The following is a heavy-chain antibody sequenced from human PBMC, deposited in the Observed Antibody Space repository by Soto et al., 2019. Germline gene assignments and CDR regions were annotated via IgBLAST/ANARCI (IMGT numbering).Heavy chain of an antibody. CDR2: IYSGGST. Sequence: GGSLRLSCAASGFTVSSNYMSWVRQAPGKGLEWVSVIYSGGSTYYADSVKGRFTISRDNSKDTLYLQMNSLRAEDTAVYYCARDRVESGYPEYFQHWGQGTLVTVSS. CDR3: ARDRVESGYPEYFQH. CDR1: GFTVSSNY. V-gene: IGHV3-53*01. D-gene: IGHD3-22*01. J-gene: IGHJ1*01.